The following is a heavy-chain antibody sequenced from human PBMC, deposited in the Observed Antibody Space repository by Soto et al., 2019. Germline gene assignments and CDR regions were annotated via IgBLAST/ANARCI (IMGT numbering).Heavy chain of an antibody. CDR2: INAGNGNT. D-gene: IGHD2-21*02. J-gene: IGHJ4*02. V-gene: IGHV1-3*05. CDR3: ARSIVVVTALDY. CDR1: GYTFTSYA. Sequence: QVQLVQSGAEEKKPGASVKVSCKASGYTFTSYAMHWVRQAPGQRLEWMGWINAGNGNTKYSQKFQGRVTIPRDTYASTAYMELSSLRSEDTAVYYCARSIVVVTALDYWGQGTLVTVSS.